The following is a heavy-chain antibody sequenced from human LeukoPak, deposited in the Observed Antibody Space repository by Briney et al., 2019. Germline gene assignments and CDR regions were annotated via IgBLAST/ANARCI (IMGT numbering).Heavy chain of an antibody. J-gene: IGHJ5*02. V-gene: IGHV3-23*01. CDR3: AKDRAAAGLGNWFDP. CDR2: ISGSGGST. CDR1: GFTFSSYA. Sequence: GGSLRLSCAASGFTFSSYAMSWVRQAPGKGLEWVSAISGSGGSTYYADSVKGRFTISRDNSNNTLYLQMNSLRAEDTAVYYCAKDRAAAGLGNWFDPWGQGTLVTVSS. D-gene: IGHD6-13*01.